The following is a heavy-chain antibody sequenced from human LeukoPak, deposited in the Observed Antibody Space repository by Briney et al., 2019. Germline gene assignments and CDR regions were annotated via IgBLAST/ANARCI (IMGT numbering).Heavy chain of an antibody. D-gene: IGHD6-6*01. CDR3: AHKGYSSSSDYYYYGMDV. Sequence: SENLSLNCAVYGGSFSGYYWSWIRQPPGKGLEWIGEINHSGSTNYNPSLKSRVTISVDTSKNQCSLKLSSVTAADTAVYYCAHKGYSSSSDYYYYGMDVWGQGTTVTVSS. J-gene: IGHJ6*02. CDR2: INHSGST. CDR1: GGSFSGYY. V-gene: IGHV4-34*01.